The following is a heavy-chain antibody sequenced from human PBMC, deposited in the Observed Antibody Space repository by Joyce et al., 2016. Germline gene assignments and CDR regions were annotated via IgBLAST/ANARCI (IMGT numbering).Heavy chain of an antibody. J-gene: IGHJ4*02. CDR3: ARDGYIGRVGY. CDR2: LYSDDTT. CDR1: GFSVSSSY. Sequence: EVQLVESGGGLVQPGGSLRLSCAGAGFSVSSSYMSWVRQAPGKGLEWVSVLYSDDTTYYADSVKGRFTISRDNSKNTLSLQMDSLRAEDTAVYYCARDGYIGRVGYWGKGTLVTVSS. V-gene: IGHV3-66*01. D-gene: IGHD1-26*01.